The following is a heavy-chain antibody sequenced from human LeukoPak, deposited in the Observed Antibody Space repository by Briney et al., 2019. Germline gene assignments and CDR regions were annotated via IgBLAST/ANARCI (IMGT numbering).Heavy chain of an antibody. CDR2: VYFTGHT. CDR1: GGPMSGDSPTESNYY. V-gene: IGHV4-39*02. Sequence: SETLSLTCTVSGGPMSGDSPTESNYYWVWIHQPPGKGLDWIGSVYFTGHTYYTPSLKSRVTISADTSKNHFSLRLSSVTAADTAVYYCARERSRPYSGYDTTTKGWFDPWGQGTLVTVSS. D-gene: IGHD5-12*01. J-gene: IGHJ5*02. CDR3: ARERSRPYSGYDTTTKGWFDP.